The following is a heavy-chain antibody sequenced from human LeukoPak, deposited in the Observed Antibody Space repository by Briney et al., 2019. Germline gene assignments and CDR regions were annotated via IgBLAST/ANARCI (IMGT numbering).Heavy chain of an antibody. CDR1: GGSISSGDYY. Sequence: SETLSLTCTVSGGSISSGDYYWSWIRQPPGKGLKWIGYIYYSGSTYYNPSLKSRVTISVDTSKNQFSLKLSSVTAADTAVYYCARDHAGGHDAFDIWGQGTMVTVSS. J-gene: IGHJ3*02. V-gene: IGHV4-30-4*08. D-gene: IGHD4-23*01. CDR2: IYYSGST. CDR3: ARDHAGGHDAFDI.